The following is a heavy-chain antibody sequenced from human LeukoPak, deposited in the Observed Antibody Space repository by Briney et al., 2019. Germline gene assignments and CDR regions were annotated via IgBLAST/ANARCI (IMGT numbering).Heavy chain of an antibody. CDR1: GGTFSSYA. D-gene: IGHD2-2*01. J-gene: IGHJ6*03. CDR3: ARDGGPGGYCSSTSCSNYYYYMDV. CDR2: IIPIFGTA. V-gene: IGHV1-69*05. Sequence: SVKVSCKASGGTFSSYAISWVRQAPGQGLEWMGGIIPIFGTANYAQKFQGRVTITTDESTSTAYMELRSLRSDDTAVYYCARDGGPGGYCSSTSCSNYYYYMDVWGKGTTVTVSS.